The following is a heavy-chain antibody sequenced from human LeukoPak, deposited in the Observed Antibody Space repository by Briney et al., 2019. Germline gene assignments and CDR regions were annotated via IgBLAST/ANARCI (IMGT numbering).Heavy chain of an antibody. CDR1: GFSLSTYW. CDR2: INPGGTET. D-gene: IGHD6-19*01. Sequence: GGSLRLSCAASGFSLSTYWVTWVRQAPGTGLEWVANINPGGTETYYVEPVKGRLTISRDNAKNLVYLQMNSLRAEDPAVYHCGRFGYVAGVDLWGQGTLVTVSS. CDR3: GRFGYVAGVDL. V-gene: IGHV3-7*01. J-gene: IGHJ4*02.